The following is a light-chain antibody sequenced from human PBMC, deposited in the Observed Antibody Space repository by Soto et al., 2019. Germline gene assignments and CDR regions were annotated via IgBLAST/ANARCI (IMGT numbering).Light chain of an antibody. CDR2: TAS. V-gene: IGKV1-39*01. J-gene: IGKJ3*01. Sequence: DIQMTQSPSSLSASVGNRVTITCRATQSISSYLNWYPQKPGKAPNLLIYTASSVQSGVPSRFSGSASGTDFTLTISSLQPENVAIYYCQQAYSTPFTYGPGTKVDIK. CDR1: QSISSY. CDR3: QQAYSTPFT.